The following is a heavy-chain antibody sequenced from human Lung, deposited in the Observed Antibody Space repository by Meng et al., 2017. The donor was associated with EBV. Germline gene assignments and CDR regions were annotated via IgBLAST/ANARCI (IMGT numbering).Heavy chain of an antibody. J-gene: IGHJ4*02. V-gene: IGHV3-53*01. Sequence: EVRLVESGGGLIQPGKSLRLSCAGSGFTVSNYYMTWVRQAPGKGLEWVSVTYSGGSTYYADSVKGRFTISRDNTRDTLYLQMNSLRADDTAVYFCSRDLAGPFDDWGQGALVTVSS. CDR1: GFTVSNYY. CDR3: SRDLAGPFDD. CDR2: TYSGGST.